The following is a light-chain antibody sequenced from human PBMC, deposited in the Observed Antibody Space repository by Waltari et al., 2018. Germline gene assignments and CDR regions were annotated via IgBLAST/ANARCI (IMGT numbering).Light chain of an antibody. CDR1: QSVNYF. J-gene: IGKJ4*01. V-gene: IGKV3-11*01. Sequence: EIVLTQSPATLSLSPGERATLSCRASQSVNYFLAWFQQKPGQAPRLLIYDASNRATGIPARFSGSGSGTDFTLIISSLEPEDFAVYYCQQRTNWPLTFGGGTKVESK. CDR3: QQRTNWPLT. CDR2: DAS.